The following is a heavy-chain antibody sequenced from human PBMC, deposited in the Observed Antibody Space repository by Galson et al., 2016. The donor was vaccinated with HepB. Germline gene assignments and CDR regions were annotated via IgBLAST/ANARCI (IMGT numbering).Heavy chain of an antibody. J-gene: IGHJ4*02. CDR1: GFTFSRYA. CDR3: AARYGEFLMVFDY. V-gene: IGHV3-23*01. D-gene: IGHD3-10*01. Sequence: SLRLSCAASGFTFSRYAMTWVRQAPGKGLELVSAISDIGANTYYADFVKGRFTISRDNSKNTMYLQMNSLRDEDTAVYYCAARYGEFLMVFDYWGQGALVTVSS. CDR2: ISDIGANT.